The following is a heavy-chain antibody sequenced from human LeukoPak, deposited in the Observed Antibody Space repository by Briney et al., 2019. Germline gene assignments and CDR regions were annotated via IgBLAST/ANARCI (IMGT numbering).Heavy chain of an antibody. D-gene: IGHD6-13*01. CDR2: IYHSGST. J-gene: IGHJ5*02. Sequence: SETLSLTCTVSGYSISSGYYCGWIRPPPGKGLEWIGSIYHSGSTNYTQSLKSRVTISVDTSKHQFPLKLGPVTAADTAVYYCARDGPIAAAGNGFDPWGQGTLVTVSS. V-gene: IGHV4-38-2*02. CDR3: ARDGPIAAAGNGFDP. CDR1: GYSISSGYY.